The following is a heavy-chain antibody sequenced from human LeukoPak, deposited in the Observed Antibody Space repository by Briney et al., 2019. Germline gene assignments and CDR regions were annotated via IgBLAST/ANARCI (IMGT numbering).Heavy chain of an antibody. D-gene: IGHD6-19*01. CDR3: VRVGHTSGWDFDY. Sequence: ASVKVSCKASGYTFTDYYMHWVRQAPGEGLEWMGWINPNSGGTKYAQMFQGRVTMTRDTSITTAYMELSSLTSDDTAVYYCVRVGHTSGWDFDYWGQGTLVTVS. V-gene: IGHV1-2*02. CDR2: INPNSGGT. CDR1: GYTFTDYY. J-gene: IGHJ4*02.